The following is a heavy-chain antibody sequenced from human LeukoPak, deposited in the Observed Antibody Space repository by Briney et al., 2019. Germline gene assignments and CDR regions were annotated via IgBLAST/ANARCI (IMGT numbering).Heavy chain of an antibody. CDR3: TRPEYKYGYVLDY. CDR2: INPDTGGT. Sequence: GASVKVSCKASGYPFTAHIMHWVRQAPGQGLEWMGWINPDTGGTNYAQNFQGRVTMTRDTSISTAYMELTRLTSDDTAVYYCTRPEYKYGYVLDYWGQGTLVTVSS. V-gene: IGHV1-2*02. D-gene: IGHD5-18*01. J-gene: IGHJ4*02. CDR1: GYPFTAHI.